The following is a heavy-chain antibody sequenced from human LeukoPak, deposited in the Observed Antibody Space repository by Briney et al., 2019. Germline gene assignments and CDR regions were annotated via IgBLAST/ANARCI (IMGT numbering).Heavy chain of an antibody. J-gene: IGHJ4*02. D-gene: IGHD3-22*01. V-gene: IGHV4-34*01. CDR2: INHSGST. Sequence: SETLSLTCAVYGGSFSGYYWSWIRQPPGKGLEWIGEINHSGSTNYNPFLKSRVTISVDTSKNQFSLKLSSVTAADTAVYYCARAQPGDYYDSSGYSDYWGQGTLVTVSS. CDR3: ARAQPGDYYDSSGYSDY. CDR1: GGSFSGYY.